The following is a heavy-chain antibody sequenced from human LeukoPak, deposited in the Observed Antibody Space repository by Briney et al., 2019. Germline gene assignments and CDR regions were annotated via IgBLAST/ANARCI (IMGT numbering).Heavy chain of an antibody. Sequence: GGSLRLSCAASGFTFSSYGMHWVRQAPGKGLEWVAFIRYDGSNKYYADSVKGRFTISRVNSKNTLYLQMNSLRAEDTAVYYCAKEDCSGGSCYLDYWGQGTLVTVSS. J-gene: IGHJ4*02. CDR2: IRYDGSNK. V-gene: IGHV3-30*02. CDR3: AKEDCSGGSCYLDY. D-gene: IGHD2-15*01. CDR1: GFTFSSYG.